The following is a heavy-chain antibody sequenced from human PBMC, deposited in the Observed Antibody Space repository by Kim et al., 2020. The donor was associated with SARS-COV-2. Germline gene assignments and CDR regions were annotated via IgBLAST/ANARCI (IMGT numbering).Heavy chain of an antibody. Sequence: GGSLRLSCAASGFTFSSYAMHWVRQAPGKGLEWVAVISYDGSNKYYADSVKGRFTISRDNSKNTLYLQMNSLRAEDTAGYYCARENYYGSGSFYYYYYYGMAVRGPGTPVTVSS. V-gene: IGHV3-30*04. J-gene: IGHJ6*02. CDR2: ISYDGSNK. D-gene: IGHD3-10*01. CDR1: GFTFSSYA. CDR3: ARENYYGSGSFYYYYYYGMAV.